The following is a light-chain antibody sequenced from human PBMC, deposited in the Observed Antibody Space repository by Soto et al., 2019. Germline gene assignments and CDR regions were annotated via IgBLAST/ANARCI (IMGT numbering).Light chain of an antibody. V-gene: IGLV2-14*03. CDR2: EVS. CDR1: SSDVGAYDD. Sequence: QAALTQPAPVSGAPGQSIAISCTGTSSDVGAYDDVSWYQQHPDKAPKLIIYEVSHRPAGVSNRFSASKYVNTATLTISGLQTEDEADYYCASHTTSNTRVFGTGTKVTVL. CDR3: ASHTTSNTRV. J-gene: IGLJ1*01.